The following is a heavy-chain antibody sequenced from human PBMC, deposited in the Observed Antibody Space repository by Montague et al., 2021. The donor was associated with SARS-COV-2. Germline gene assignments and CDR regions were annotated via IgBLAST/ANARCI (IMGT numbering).Heavy chain of an antibody. CDR3: AKQYSSRWYPQYFQH. CDR1: GFTFSSYA. D-gene: IGHD6-13*01. CDR2: IYSGGSST. J-gene: IGHJ1*01. Sequence: SLRLSCAASGFTFSSYAMSWVRQAPGKGLEWVSVIYSGGSSTYCADSVKGRFTISRDNSKNTLYLQMNSLRAEDAAVYYCAKQYSSRWYPQYFQHWGQGTLVTVSS. V-gene: IGHV3-23*03.